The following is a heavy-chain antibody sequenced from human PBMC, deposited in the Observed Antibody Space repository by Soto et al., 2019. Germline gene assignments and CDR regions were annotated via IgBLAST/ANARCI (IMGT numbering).Heavy chain of an antibody. CDR2: INHSGST. D-gene: IGHD5-12*01. Sequence: QVQLQQWGAGLLKPSETLSLTCAVYGGSFSGYYWSWIRQPPGKGLEWIGEINHSGSTNYNPSLKSRVXXXVXXSKNQFSLKLGSVAAADTAVCYGASGGGWIDAFDIWGQGTMVTVSS. J-gene: IGHJ3*02. V-gene: IGHV4-34*01. CDR3: ASGGGWIDAFDI. CDR1: GGSFSGYY.